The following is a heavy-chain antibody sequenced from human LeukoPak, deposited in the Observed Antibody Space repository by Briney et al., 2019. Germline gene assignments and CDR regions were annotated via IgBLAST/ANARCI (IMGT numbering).Heavy chain of an antibody. D-gene: IGHD5-24*01. V-gene: IGHV1-69*04. Sequence: GASVKVSCKASGGTFSSYAISWVRQAPGPGLEWMGRIIPILGVLNYAQKLQGRVTITADKSTSTAYMELSSLRSEDTAVYYCASARLEMATIKGGYFHHWGQGTLVTVSS. CDR2: IIPILGVL. CDR3: ASARLEMATIKGGYFHH. J-gene: IGHJ1*01. CDR1: GGTFSSYA.